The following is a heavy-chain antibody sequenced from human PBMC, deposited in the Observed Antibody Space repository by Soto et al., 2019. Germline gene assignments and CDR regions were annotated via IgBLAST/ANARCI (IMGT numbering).Heavy chain of an antibody. CDR3: ARKGYSYGFYYYYGMDV. D-gene: IGHD5-18*01. Sequence: EVQLVESGGGLVQPGRSLRLSCAASGFTFDDYAMHWVRQAPGKGLEWVSGISWNSGSIGYADSVKGRFTISRDNAKNSLYLQMNSLRAEDTALYYCARKGYSYGFYYYYGMDVWGQGTMVTVSS. CDR2: ISWNSGSI. CDR1: GFTFDDYA. V-gene: IGHV3-9*01. J-gene: IGHJ6*02.